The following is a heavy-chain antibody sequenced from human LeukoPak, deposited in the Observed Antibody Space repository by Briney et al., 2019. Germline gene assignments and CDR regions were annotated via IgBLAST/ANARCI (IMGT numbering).Heavy chain of an antibody. CDR1: GYTLTQLS. CDR2: FDPEDGET. J-gene: IGHJ5*02. D-gene: IGHD3-10*01. CDR3: ATEGNGYGSGVIDP. Sequence: ASVKVSCKVSGYTLTQLSMHWVRQAPGKGLEWMGGFDPEDGETIYAQKFQGRVTMTEDTSTDAAYMELSSLRSEDTAVYYRATEGNGYGSGVIDPWGQGTLVTVSS. V-gene: IGHV1-24*01.